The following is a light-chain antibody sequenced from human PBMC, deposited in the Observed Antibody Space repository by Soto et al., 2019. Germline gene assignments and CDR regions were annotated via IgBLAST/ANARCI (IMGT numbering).Light chain of an antibody. CDR1: QTVTSS. V-gene: IGKV3-11*01. J-gene: IGKJ5*01. Sequence: EIVLTQSPATLSLSPGDTATLSCRASQTVTSSLAWFQQRPGQAPRLLIYDVSRRAPAIPARFSGSGSGTDFTLTISSLEPEDFAIYYCQQRSNWPPITFGQGTRLEIK. CDR3: QQRSNWPPIT. CDR2: DVS.